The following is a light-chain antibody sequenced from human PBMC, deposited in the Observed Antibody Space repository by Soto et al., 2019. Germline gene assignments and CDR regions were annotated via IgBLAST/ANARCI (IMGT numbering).Light chain of an antibody. CDR1: QSVSSN. Sequence: EIVMTQSPATLSVSPGERATLSCRASQSVSSNLAWYQQKPGQAPRLLIYGASTRATGIPARFSGSGSGTEFTLTISSLQSEDFAVYYCQQYINWSPYPFCPGLNVDI. CDR2: GAS. J-gene: IGKJ3*01. V-gene: IGKV3-15*01. CDR3: QQYINWSPYP.